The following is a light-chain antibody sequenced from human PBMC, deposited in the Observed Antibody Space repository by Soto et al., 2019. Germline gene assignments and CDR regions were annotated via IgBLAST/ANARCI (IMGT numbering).Light chain of an antibody. V-gene: IGLV1-47*01. J-gene: IGLJ3*02. CDR3: AAWDDSLSGWV. Sequence: QPVLTQPPSASGTPGQRVTISCSGSSSNIGSNYVYWYQQLPGTAPKLLIYRNNQRPSGVPDRFSGSKSGTSASLAISGPRSEDEADYYCAAWDDSLSGWVFGGGTKVTVL. CDR1: SSNIGSNY. CDR2: RNN.